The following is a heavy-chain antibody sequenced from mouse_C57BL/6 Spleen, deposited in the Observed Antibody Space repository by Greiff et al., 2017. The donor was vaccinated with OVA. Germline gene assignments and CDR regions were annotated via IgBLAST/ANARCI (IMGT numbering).Heavy chain of an antibody. CDR1: GFTFSSYA. CDR2: ISDGGSYT. J-gene: IGHJ3*01. CDR3: ARESHYYGSSYSFAY. V-gene: IGHV5-4*01. D-gene: IGHD1-1*01. Sequence: DVMLVESGGGLVKPGGSLKLSCAASGFTFSSYAMSWVRQTPEKRLEWVATISDGGSYTYYPDNVKGRFTISRDNAKNNLYLQMSHLKSEDTAMYYCARESHYYGSSYSFAYWGQGTLVTVSA.